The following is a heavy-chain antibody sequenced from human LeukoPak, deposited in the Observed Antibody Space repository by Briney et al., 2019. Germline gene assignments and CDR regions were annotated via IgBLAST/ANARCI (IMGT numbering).Heavy chain of an antibody. CDR2: IYYSGST. D-gene: IGHD4-11*01. CDR1: GGSVSSHY. J-gene: IGHJ4*02. Sequence: SETLSLTCTVSGGSVSSHYWSWIRQPPGKGLEWIGYIYYSGSTNYNPSLKSRVTISVDTSKNQFSLKLSSVTAADTAVYYCARADSNRPYFDYWGQGTLVTVSS. CDR3: ARADSNRPYFDY. V-gene: IGHV4-59*02.